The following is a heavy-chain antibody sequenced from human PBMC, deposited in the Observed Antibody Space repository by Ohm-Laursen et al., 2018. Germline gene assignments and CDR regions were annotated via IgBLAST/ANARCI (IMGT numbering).Heavy chain of an antibody. CDR1: GGTFSSYA. CDR3: ASGNYYDSSGYYFDY. J-gene: IGHJ4*02. Sequence: SVKVSCKASGGTFSSYAISWVRQAPGQGLEWMGRIIPILGIANYAQKFQGRVTITADKSTSTAYMELSSLRSEDTAVYYCASGNYYDSSGYYFDYWGQGTLVTVSS. D-gene: IGHD3-22*01. CDR2: IIPILGIA. V-gene: IGHV1-69*04.